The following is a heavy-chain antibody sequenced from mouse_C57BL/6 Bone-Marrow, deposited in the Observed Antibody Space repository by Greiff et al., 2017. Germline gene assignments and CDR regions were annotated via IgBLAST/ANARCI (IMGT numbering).Heavy chain of an antibody. V-gene: IGHV1-81*01. CDR3: ARRITTVVAFYAMDY. D-gene: IGHD1-1*01. Sequence: VQLQQSGAELARPGASVKLSCKASGYTFTSYGISWVKQRTGQGLEWIGEIYPRSGNTYYNEKFKGKATLTADKSSSTAYMELRSLTSEDSAVYFCARRITTVVAFYAMDYWGQGTSGTVSS. CDR1: GYTFTSYG. J-gene: IGHJ4*01. CDR2: IYPRSGNT.